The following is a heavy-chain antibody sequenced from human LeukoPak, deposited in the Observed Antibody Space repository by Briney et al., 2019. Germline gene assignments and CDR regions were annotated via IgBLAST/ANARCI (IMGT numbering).Heavy chain of an antibody. J-gene: IGHJ6*03. D-gene: IGHD2-2*01. CDR1: GGSISSDSYY. V-gene: IGHV4-61*02. CDR2: IYTTGST. CDR3: ARGPYCSTIHRSGCYMDV. Sequence: SQTLSLTFTVSGGSISSDSYYWSWIRQPAGKGLEWIGRIYTTGSTNYNPSLKTRVTISIDTSKNQFSLKLSSVTAADTAVYYCARGPYCSTIHRSGCYMDVWGKGTTVTVSS.